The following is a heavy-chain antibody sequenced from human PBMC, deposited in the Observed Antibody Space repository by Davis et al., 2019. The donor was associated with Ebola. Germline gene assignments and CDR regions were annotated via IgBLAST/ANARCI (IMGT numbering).Heavy chain of an antibody. J-gene: IGHJ4*02. CDR2: IYYSGST. D-gene: IGHD3-9*01. CDR1: GGSISSYY. V-gene: IGHV4-59*01. Sequence: SETLSLTCTVSGGSISSYYWSWIRQPPGKGLEWIGYIYYSGSTNYNPSLKSRVTLSVDTSKNQFSLKLSSVTAADTAVYYCARVGFYHHYDILTGYYTAPTYFDYWGQGTLVTVSS. CDR3: ARVGFYHHYDILTGYYTAPTYFDY.